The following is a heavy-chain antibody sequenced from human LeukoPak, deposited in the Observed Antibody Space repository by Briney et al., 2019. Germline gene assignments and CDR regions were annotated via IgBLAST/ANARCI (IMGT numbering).Heavy chain of an antibody. D-gene: IGHD3-3*01. CDR2: INPDGSST. CDR3: ARDLYDFWSGREYYFDY. V-gene: IGHV3-74*01. Sequence: GGSLRLSCAASGFTFSSHWMHWVRQAPGKGLVWVSQINPDGSSTTYADSVKGRLTISRDNAKNTLYLQMNSLRDEDTAVYYCARDLYDFWSGREYYFDYWGQGTLVAVSS. CDR1: GFTFSSHW. J-gene: IGHJ4*02.